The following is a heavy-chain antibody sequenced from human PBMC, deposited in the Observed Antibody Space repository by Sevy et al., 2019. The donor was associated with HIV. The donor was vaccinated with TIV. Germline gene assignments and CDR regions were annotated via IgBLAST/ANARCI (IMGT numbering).Heavy chain of an antibody. J-gene: IGHJ4*02. Sequence: AGGSLRLSCAASGFTFSRYGMHWVRQTPGKGMEWVAGIWYDGDNKDYSDYGKGRFTISRDNSKNTVYLHMSSLRVEDTATYYCAKGIAASGYYFDSWGQGTLVTVSS. V-gene: IGHV3-33*06. CDR1: GFTFSRYG. CDR2: IWYDGDNK. CDR3: AKGIAASGYYFDS. D-gene: IGHD6-13*01.